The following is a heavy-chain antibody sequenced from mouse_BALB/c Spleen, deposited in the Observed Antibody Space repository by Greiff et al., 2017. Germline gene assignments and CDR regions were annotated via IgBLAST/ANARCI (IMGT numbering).Heavy chain of an antibody. V-gene: IGHV3-6*02. J-gene: IGHJ1*01. CDR3: ARGITTTGDV. CDR2: ISYDGSN. D-gene: IGHD2-4*01. Sequence: EVKLVESGPGLVKPSQSLSLTCSVTGYSITSGYYWNWIRQFPGNKLEWMGYISYDGSNNYNPSLKNRISITRDTSKNQVFLKLNSVTTEDTATYYCARGITTTGDVWGAGTTVTVSS. CDR1: GYSITSGYY.